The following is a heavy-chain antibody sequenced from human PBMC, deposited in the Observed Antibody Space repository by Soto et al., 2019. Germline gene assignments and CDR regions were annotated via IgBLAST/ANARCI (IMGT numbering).Heavy chain of an antibody. J-gene: IGHJ4*02. D-gene: IGHD3-10*01. CDR1: GFTFTSSA. CDR3: AAVADYYGSGGYYNPPTDY. V-gene: IGHV1-58*01. CDR2: IVVGSGNT. Sequence: SVKVSCKASGFTFTSSAVQWVRQARGQRLEWIGWIVVGSGNTNYAQKFQERVTITRDMSTSTAYMELSSLRSEDTAVYYCAAVADYYGSGGYYNPPTDYWGQGTLVTVSS.